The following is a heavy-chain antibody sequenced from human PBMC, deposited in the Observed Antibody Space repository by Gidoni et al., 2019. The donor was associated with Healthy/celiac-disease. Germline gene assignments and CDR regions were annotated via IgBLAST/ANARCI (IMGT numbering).Heavy chain of an antibody. CDR3: VKLGSSGYYEYDAFDI. D-gene: IGHD3-22*01. CDR2: ISSKGGST. Sequence: EVQLVESGGGLVQPGGSLRLSCSASGFPFSSYAMHWVRQAPGKGLEYVSAISSKGGSTYYADSVKGRFTISRDNSKNTLYLQMSSLRAEDTAVYYCVKLGSSGYYEYDAFDIWGQGTMVTVSS. V-gene: IGHV3-64D*08. CDR1: GFPFSSYA. J-gene: IGHJ3*02.